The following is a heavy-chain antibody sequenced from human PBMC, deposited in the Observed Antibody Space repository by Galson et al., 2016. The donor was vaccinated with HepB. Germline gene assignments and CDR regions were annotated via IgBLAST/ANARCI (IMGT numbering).Heavy chain of an antibody. D-gene: IGHD3-22*01. V-gene: IGHV4-39*01. CDR3: ARDDSSGYYNWFDP. J-gene: IGHJ5*02. Sequence: TLSLPCTVSGGSISSSSYYWGWIRQPPGKGLEWIGSIYYSGSTYYNPSLKSRVTISVDTSKNQFSLKLSSVTAADTAVYYCARDDSSGYYNWFDPWGQGTLVTVSS. CDR1: GGSISSSSYY. CDR2: IYYSGST.